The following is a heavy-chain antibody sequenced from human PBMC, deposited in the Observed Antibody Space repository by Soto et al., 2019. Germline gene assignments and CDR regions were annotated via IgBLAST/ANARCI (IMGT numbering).Heavy chain of an antibody. J-gene: IGHJ4*02. D-gene: IGHD1-26*01. CDR3: ARGEQVDYFDY. CDR2: IIPIFGTA. Sequence: GASVKVSCKASGGTFSSYAISWARQAPGQGLEWMGGIIPIFGTANYAQKFQGRVTITADESTSTAYMELSSLRSEDTAVYYCARGEQVDYFDYWGQGTLVTVSS. CDR1: GGTFSSYA. V-gene: IGHV1-69*13.